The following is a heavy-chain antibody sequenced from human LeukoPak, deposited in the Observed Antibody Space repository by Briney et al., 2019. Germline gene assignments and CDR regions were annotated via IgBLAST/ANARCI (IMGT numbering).Heavy chain of an antibody. CDR2: INPSGGST. CDR1: GYTFTSYY. D-gene: IGHD6-13*01. J-gene: IGHJ6*02. CDR3: ARHPILVAAAGNYYYGMDV. Sequence: ASVKVSCKASGYTFTSYYMHWVRQAPGQGLEWMGIINPSGGSTSYAQKFQGRVTISVDTSKNQFSLKLSSVTAADTAVYYCARHPILVAAAGNYYYGMDVWGQGTTVTVSS. V-gene: IGHV1-46*01.